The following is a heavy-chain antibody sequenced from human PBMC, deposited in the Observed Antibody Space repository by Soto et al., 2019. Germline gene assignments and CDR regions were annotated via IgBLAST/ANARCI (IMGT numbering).Heavy chain of an antibody. J-gene: IGHJ4*02. CDR3: GKDQGRSWYELDY. CDR1: GFTFSNYA. D-gene: IGHD6-13*01. V-gene: IGHV3-23*01. Sequence: EVQLLESGGGLVQPGGSLRLSCAASGFTFSNYAVTWVRQAPGKGLEWVSTISGSGGSTYYADSVKGRFTISRDNSKNTLYLKMNRLRAEDTAVYYCGKDQGRSWYELDYWGQGTLVTVSS. CDR2: ISGSGGST.